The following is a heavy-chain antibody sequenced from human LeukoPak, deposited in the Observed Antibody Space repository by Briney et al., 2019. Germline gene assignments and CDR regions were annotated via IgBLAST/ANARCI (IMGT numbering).Heavy chain of an antibody. J-gene: IGHJ4*02. CDR3: ARSMGPLDY. CDR2: INHSGST. D-gene: IGHD2/OR15-2a*01. V-gene: IGHV4-34*01. CDR1: GGSFSGYY. Sequence: PSETLSLTCAVCGGSFSGYYWSWIRQPPGKGLEWIGEINHSGSTNYNPSLKSRVTISVDTSKNQFSLKLSSVTAADTAVYYCARSMGPLDYWGQGTLVTVSS.